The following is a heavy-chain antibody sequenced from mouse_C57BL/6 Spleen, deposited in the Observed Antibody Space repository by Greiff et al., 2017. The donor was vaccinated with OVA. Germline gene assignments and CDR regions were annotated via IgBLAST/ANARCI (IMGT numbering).Heavy chain of an antibody. V-gene: IGHV1-15*01. J-gene: IGHJ1*03. CDR2: IDPETGGT. Sequence: VQLVESGAELVRPGASVTLSCKASGYTFTDSEMHWVKQTPVHGLEWIGAIDPETGGTAYNQKFKGKAILTADTSSSTAYMELRSLTSEDSAVYDSTSGSTVVGYVDDWGKGTTVTVSS. CDR1: GYTFTDSE. CDR3: TSGSTVVGYVDD. D-gene: IGHD1-1*01.